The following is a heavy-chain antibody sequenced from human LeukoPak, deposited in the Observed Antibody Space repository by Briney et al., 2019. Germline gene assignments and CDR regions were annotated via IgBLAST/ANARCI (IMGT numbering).Heavy chain of an antibody. CDR3: AKDSPHDYVWATYKLGWFFDY. V-gene: IGHV3-23*01. D-gene: IGHD3-16*01. CDR1: GVTLSSYA. J-gene: IGHJ4*02. Sequence: GGSLRLSCTASGVTLSSYAMSWARQAPGKGLEWVSGISSSGSGGNTYYADSVKGRFTISRDSSKNTLFLQVNSLRAEDTAVYYCAKDSPHDYVWATYKLGWFFDYWGQGTLVTVSS. CDR2: ISSSGSGGNT.